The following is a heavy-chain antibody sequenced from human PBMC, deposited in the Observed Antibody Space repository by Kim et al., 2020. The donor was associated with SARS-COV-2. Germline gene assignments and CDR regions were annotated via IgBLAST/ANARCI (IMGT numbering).Heavy chain of an antibody. CDR3: AKSISGWYMFDY. D-gene: IGHD6-19*01. J-gene: IGHJ4*02. CDR1: GFNFNSYV. CDR2: ISDAGGTT. Sequence: GGSLRLSCAASGFNFNSYVMSWVRQAPGKGLEWVSAISDAGGTTYLDSLKGRFTISRDNSKNTLSLQMNSLRAEDTAVYYCAKSISGWYMFDYWGQRSLVTVSS. V-gene: IGHV3-23*01.